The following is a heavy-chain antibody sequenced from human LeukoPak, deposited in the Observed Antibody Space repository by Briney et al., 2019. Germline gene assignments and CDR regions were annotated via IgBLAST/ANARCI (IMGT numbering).Heavy chain of an antibody. V-gene: IGHV3-30-3*01. J-gene: IGHJ3*02. Sequence: GGSLRLSCAASGFTFSSYAMHWVRQAPGKGLEWVAVISYDGSNKYYADSVKGRFTISRDNSKNTLYLQMNSLRAEDTAVYYCARARITMVRGVIPYDAFDIWGQGTMVTVSS. CDR1: GFTFSSYA. D-gene: IGHD3-10*01. CDR3: ARARITMVRGVIPYDAFDI. CDR2: ISYDGSNK.